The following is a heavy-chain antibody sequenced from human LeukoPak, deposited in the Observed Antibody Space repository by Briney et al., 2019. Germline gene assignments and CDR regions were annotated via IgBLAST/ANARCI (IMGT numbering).Heavy chain of an antibody. V-gene: IGHV3-30-3*01. J-gene: IGHJ4*02. Sequence: GGSLRLSCAASGFTFSSYAMHWVRQAPGKGLEWVAVISYDGSNKYYADSVKGRFTISRDNSKNTLYLQMNSLRAEDTAVYYCARAGIAVAGWDYYFDYWGQGTLVTVSS. CDR2: ISYDGSNK. CDR1: GFTFSSYA. CDR3: ARAGIAVAGWDYYFDY. D-gene: IGHD6-19*01.